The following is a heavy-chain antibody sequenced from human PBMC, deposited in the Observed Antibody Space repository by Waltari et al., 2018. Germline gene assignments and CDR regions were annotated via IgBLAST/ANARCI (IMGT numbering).Heavy chain of an antibody. CDR3: AREDGDRCFDY. D-gene: IGHD2-21*01. CDR1: GYTFTGYY. Sequence: QVQLVQSGAEVKKPGASVKVSCKASGYTFTGYYMHWVRQAPGQGLEWMGWINPIFGTANYAQKFQGRVTITADESTSTAYMELSSLRSEDTAVYYCAREDGDRCFDYWGQGTLVTVSS. V-gene: IGHV1-69*01. J-gene: IGHJ4*02. CDR2: INPIFGTA.